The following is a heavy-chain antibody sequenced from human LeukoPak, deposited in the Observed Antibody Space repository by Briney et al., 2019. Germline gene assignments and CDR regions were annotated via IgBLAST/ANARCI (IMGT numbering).Heavy chain of an antibody. Sequence: ASVKVSCKASGYTFTGYYMHWVRQAPGQGLEWMGWINPNSGGTNYAQKFQGRVTMTRDTSISTAYMELSRLRSDDTAVYYCARVVLYDSSGYYLRELYYFDYWGQGTLVTVSS. CDR2: INPNSGGT. J-gene: IGHJ4*02. CDR1: GYTFTGYY. CDR3: ARVVLYDSSGYYLRELYYFDY. V-gene: IGHV1-2*02. D-gene: IGHD3-22*01.